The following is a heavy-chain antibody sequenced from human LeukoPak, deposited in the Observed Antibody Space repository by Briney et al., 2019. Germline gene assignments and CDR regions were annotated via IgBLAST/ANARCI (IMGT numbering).Heavy chain of an antibody. V-gene: IGHV3-21*01. CDR2: ISSSSSYI. J-gene: IGHJ4*02. CDR1: GFTFSSYS. Sequence: PGGSLRLSCAASGFTFSSYSMNWVRQAPGKGLEWVSSISSSSSYIYYADSVKGRFTNSRDNAKNSLYLQMNSLRAEDTAVYYCARDFEYSGYDAVLDYWGQGTLVTVSS. D-gene: IGHD5-12*01. CDR3: ARDFEYSGYDAVLDY.